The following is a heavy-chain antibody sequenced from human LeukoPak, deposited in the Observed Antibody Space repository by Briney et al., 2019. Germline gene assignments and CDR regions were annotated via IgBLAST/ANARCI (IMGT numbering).Heavy chain of an antibody. CDR3: ARVGPAADRGNNWFDP. V-gene: IGHV4-61*01. J-gene: IGHJ5*02. CDR1: GGSVSSGSYY. Sequence: SESLSLTCTVSGGSVSSGSYYWSWIRQPPGKGLEWIGSIYYRGSTNYNPSLKSRLTIPVDTSKNQFSLKLSSVTAADTAVYYCARVGPAADRGNNWFDPWGQGTQFTVSS. D-gene: IGHD2-2*01. CDR2: IYYRGST.